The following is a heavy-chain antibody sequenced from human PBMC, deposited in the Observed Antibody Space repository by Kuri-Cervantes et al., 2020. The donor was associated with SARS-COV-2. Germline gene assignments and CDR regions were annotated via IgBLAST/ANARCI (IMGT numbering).Heavy chain of an antibody. D-gene: IGHD2-21*02. V-gene: IGHV3-20*01. Sequence: GESLKISRAASGFTFSSYAMSWVRQAPGKGLEWVSGINWNGGSTGYADSVKGRFTISRDNAKNSLYLQMNSLRAEDTALYHCARDDYYFEHWGQGTLVTVSS. J-gene: IGHJ4*02. CDR1: GFTFSSYA. CDR2: INWNGGST. CDR3: ARDDYYFEH.